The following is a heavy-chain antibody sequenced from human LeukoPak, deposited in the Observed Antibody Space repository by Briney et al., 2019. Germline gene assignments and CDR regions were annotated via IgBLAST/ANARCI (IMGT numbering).Heavy chain of an antibody. CDR2: ISGSGGST. J-gene: IGHJ4*02. V-gene: IGHV3-23*01. CDR1: GFTSSSYA. CDR3: AKDSRSSYDY. Sequence: PGGSLRLSCAAPGFTSSSYAMSWVRQAPGKGLEWVSAISGSGGSTYYADSVKGRFTISRDNSKNTLYLQMNSLRAEDTAVYYCAKDSRSSYDYWGQGTLVTVSS. D-gene: IGHD6-6*01.